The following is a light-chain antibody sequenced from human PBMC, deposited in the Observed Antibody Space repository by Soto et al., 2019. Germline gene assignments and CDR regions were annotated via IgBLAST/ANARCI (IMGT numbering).Light chain of an antibody. J-gene: IGLJ2*01. CDR2: DNN. Sequence: QSVLTQPPSVSAAPGQKVTISCSGSSSNIGNNYVSWYQQLPGTAPKLLIYDNNNRPSVIPDRFSGSKSGTSATLGITGLQTGDEADYYCGTWDSSLSAVVFGGGTQLTVL. CDR3: GTWDSSLSAVV. CDR1: SSNIGNNY. V-gene: IGLV1-51*01.